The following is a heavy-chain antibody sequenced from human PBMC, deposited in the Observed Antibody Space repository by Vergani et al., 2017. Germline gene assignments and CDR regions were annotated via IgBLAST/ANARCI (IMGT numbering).Heavy chain of an antibody. Sequence: QVQLVESAGGVVQPGGSLRLSCAASGFTFSNFGMHWIRQAPGKGLEWLAVISYDGTQKYYADSVKGRFTISRDNSKSTLYLQMNSLRTEDTAVYYCATKSCGTPGCQIGYFREWGQGTLVTVSS. CDR1: GFTFSNFG. D-gene: IGHD1-1*01. CDR2: ISYDGTQK. CDR3: ATKSCGTPGCQIGYFRE. V-gene: IGHV3-30*03. J-gene: IGHJ1*01.